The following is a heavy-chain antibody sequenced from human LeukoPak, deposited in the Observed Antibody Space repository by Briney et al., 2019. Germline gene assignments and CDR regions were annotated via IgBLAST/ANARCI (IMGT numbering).Heavy chain of an antibody. CDR1: GFTFSSYS. V-gene: IGHV3-21*01. CDR3: ARGFTVTPDY. J-gene: IGHJ4*02. CDR2: ISSSSSYI. Sequence: GGSLRLSCAASGFTFSSYSMNWVRQAPGKGLEGVSSISSSSSYIYYADSVKGRFTISRDNAKNSLYLQMNSLRAEDTAVYYCARGFTVTPDYWGQGTLVTVSS. D-gene: IGHD4-17*01.